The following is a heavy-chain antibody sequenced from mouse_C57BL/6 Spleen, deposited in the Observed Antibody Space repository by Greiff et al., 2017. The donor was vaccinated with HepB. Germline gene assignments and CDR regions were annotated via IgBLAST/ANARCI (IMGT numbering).Heavy chain of an antibody. CDR3: ARHGGGDAMDY. CDR2: ISNGGGST. CDR1: GFTFSDYY. V-gene: IGHV5-12*01. Sequence: EVMLVESGGGLVQPGGSLKLSCAASGFTFSDYYMYWVRQTPEKRLEWVAYISNGGGSTYYPDTVKGRFTISRDKAKNTLYLQMSRLKSEDTAMYYCARHGGGDAMDYWGQGTSVTVSS. J-gene: IGHJ4*01.